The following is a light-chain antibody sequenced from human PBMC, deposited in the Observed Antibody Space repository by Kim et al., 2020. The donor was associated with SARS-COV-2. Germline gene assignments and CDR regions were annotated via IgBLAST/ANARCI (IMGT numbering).Light chain of an antibody. J-gene: IGKJ1*01. CDR3: LQYNSYPWP. CDR1: QGIKNN. V-gene: IGKV1-6*01. CDR2: ASS. Sequence: ASVGDRVTITCRASQGIKNNLGWFQQKPGKAPKVLIYASSSLHSGVPSRSSGGGAGTDFTLTISSLQPEDFATYYCLQYNSYPWPFGQGTKVDIK.